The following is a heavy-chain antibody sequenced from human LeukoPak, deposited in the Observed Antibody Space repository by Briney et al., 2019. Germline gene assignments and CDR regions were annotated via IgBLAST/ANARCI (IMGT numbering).Heavy chain of an antibody. J-gene: IGHJ3*02. CDR1: GFTFSSYG. CDR2: ISYDGSNK. V-gene: IGHV3-30*03. Sequence: PGRSLRLSCAASGFTFSSYGMHWVRQAPGKGLEWVAVISYDGSNKYYADSVKGRFTISRDNSKNTLYLQMNSLRVEDTAVYYCARGETLGAFDIWGQGTVVTVSS. CDR3: ARGETLGAFDI.